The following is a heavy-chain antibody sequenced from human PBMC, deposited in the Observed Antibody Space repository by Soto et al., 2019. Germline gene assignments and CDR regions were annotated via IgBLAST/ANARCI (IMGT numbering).Heavy chain of an antibody. CDR2: IKQDGSEK. D-gene: IGHD2-2*01. CDR1: GFTFSSYW. J-gene: IGHJ5*01. CDR3: ARKDIVLVPAAMSSWFDS. Sequence: GGSLRLSCAASGFTFSSYWMSWVRQAPGKGLEWVANIKQDGSEKYYVDSVKGRFTISRDNAKNSLYLQMNSLRAEDTAVYYCARKDIVLVPAAMSSWFDSWGQGILVTVSS. V-gene: IGHV3-7*01.